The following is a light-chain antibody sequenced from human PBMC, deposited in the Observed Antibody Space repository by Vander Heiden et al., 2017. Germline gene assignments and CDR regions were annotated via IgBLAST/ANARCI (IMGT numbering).Light chain of an antibody. Sequence: QLVVTQSPSASASLGASVKLTCTLNSRHDNYAIAWHQQQPEKGPRYLMKVNSDGSHSKGDGIPDRFSGASSGAERYLIISSLQSEDEADYYCQTWGSGIVVFGGGTKLTVL. CDR1: SRHDNYA. J-gene: IGLJ2*01. CDR2: VNSDGSH. CDR3: QTWGSGIVV. V-gene: IGLV4-69*01.